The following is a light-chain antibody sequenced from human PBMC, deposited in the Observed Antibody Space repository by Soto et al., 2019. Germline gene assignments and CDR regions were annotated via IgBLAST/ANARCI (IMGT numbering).Light chain of an antibody. CDR2: GAS. Sequence: EIVMTQSPATLSVSPGERATLSCRASKSISSELAWYQQRPGQPPRLLIYGASTRATGVPDRFTGSGSGTDFTRTISGLQSEDFAVYYCQQGHNWPLTFGQGTRLEI. J-gene: IGKJ2*01. CDR3: QQGHNWPLT. V-gene: IGKV3-15*01. CDR1: KSISSE.